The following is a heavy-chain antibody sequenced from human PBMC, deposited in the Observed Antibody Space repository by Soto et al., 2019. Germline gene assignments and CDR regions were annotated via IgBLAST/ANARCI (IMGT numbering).Heavy chain of an antibody. J-gene: IGHJ4*02. D-gene: IGHD2-21*02. Sequence: SVKVSCKASGGTFSSYAISWVRQAPGQGXEWMGGIIPIFGTANYAQKFQGRVTITADESTSTAYMELSSLRSEDTAVYYCARTRLGCGGDCYFQTFDYWGQGTLVTVSS. CDR3: ARTRLGCGGDCYFQTFDY. CDR1: GGTFSSYA. CDR2: IIPIFGTA. V-gene: IGHV1-69*13.